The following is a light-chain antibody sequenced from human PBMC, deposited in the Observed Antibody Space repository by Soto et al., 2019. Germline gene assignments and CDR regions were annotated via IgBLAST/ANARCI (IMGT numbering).Light chain of an antibody. CDR3: LQDHSGLS. CDR2: ATS. J-gene: IGKJ4*01. V-gene: IGKV1-6*01. CDR1: QDTGTD. Sequence: AIRMTQSPSSLSASVGDRVTITCRASQDTGTDLGWYQQKPGKAPKLLIYATSILQGGVPSRFSGCGSGTDFTLTISNLQPEDFATYYCLQDHSGLSFGGGTKVEIK.